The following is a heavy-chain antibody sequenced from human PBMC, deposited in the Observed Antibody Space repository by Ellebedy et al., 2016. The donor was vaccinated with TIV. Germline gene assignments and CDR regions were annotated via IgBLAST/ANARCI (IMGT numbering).Heavy chain of an antibody. D-gene: IGHD1-26*01. Sequence: GGSLRLSCAASGFVFSAYSMSWVRQTPGKGLEWLSHITGNSHITDYAASVKGRFTISRDNAKKSLFLHMSSLRDEDTAIYYCARFHRGSAPSWGQGALVTVSS. V-gene: IGHV3-48*02. CDR2: ITGNSHIT. J-gene: IGHJ4*02. CDR1: GFVFSAYS. CDR3: ARFHRGSAPS.